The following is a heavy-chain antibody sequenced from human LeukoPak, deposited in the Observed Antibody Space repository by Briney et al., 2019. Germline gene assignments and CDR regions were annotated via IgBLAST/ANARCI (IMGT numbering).Heavy chain of an antibody. V-gene: IGHV1-46*01. CDR1: GYTFTSYD. D-gene: IGHD2-2*01. J-gene: IGHJ6*02. CDR2: INPSGGGT. Sequence: ASVKVSCKASGYTFTSYDMQWVRQAPGQGFEWLGVINPSGGGTNYAQKFQGRVTMTRDTSTSTVYLELSSLRSEDTAVYYCARWVGGPAGINYYGMDVWGQGTTVTVSS. CDR3: ARWVGGPAGINYYGMDV.